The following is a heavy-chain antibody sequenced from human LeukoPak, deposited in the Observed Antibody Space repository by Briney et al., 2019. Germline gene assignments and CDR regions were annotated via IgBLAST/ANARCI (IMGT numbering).Heavy chain of an antibody. Sequence: TSETLSLTCTVSGGSISSYYWSWIRLPPGKGLEWIGYIYYSGSTNYNPSLKSRVTISVDTSKNQFSLKLSSVTAADTAVYYCARGLYCSSTSCFFDYWGQGTLVTVSS. D-gene: IGHD2-2*01. V-gene: IGHV4-59*01. CDR3: ARGLYCSSTSCFFDY. CDR2: IYYSGST. J-gene: IGHJ4*02. CDR1: GGSISSYY.